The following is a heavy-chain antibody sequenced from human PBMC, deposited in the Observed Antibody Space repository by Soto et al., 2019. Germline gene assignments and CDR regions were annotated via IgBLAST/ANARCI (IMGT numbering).Heavy chain of an antibody. V-gene: IGHV4-31*03. J-gene: IGHJ5*02. D-gene: IGHD6-25*01. CDR2: IYYSGSS. CDR1: GGSINSGGYY. Sequence: PSETLSLTCTVPGGSINSGGYYWTWIRHHPGKGLEWVGYIYYSGSSYYNPSLEGRVFISLDTSRNQFSLKVTSVTAADSAVYYCATGRGYIWQNYFDLWGRGILVTVSS. CDR3: ATGRGYIWQNYFDL.